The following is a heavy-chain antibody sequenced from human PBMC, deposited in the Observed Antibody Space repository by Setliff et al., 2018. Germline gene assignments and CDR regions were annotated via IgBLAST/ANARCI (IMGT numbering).Heavy chain of an antibody. J-gene: IGHJ5*02. D-gene: IGHD3-10*01. CDR1: GFSFTDFW. Sequence: PGESLKISCKGPGFSFTDFWIGWVRQMPGKGLEWMGLIYAGDSDTRYNPSFQGRVTMSADKSINTAYLQWSSLKASDTAIYYCARQKSTGSGNNWFDPWGQGTLVTVSS. CDR3: ARQKSTGSGNNWFDP. V-gene: IGHV5-51*01. CDR2: IYAGDSDT.